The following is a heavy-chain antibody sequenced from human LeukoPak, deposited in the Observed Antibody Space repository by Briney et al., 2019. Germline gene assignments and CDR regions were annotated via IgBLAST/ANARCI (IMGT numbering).Heavy chain of an antibody. D-gene: IGHD2-15*01. Sequence: GGSLRLSCAASGFTFSSYSMNWVRQAPGKGLEWDSSISSSSSYIYYADSVKGRFTISRDNAKNSLYLQMNSLRAEDTAVYYCARVLSSSFCSGGSCEDYWGQGTLVTVSS. V-gene: IGHV3-21*01. CDR1: GFTFSSYS. CDR3: ARVLSSSFCSGGSCEDY. CDR2: ISSSSSYI. J-gene: IGHJ4*02.